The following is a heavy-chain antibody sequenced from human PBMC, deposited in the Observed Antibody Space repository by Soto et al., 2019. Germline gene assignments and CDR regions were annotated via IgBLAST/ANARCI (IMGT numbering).Heavy chain of an antibody. CDR2: IYYSGNT. Sequence: SETLSLTCTVSGGSISSCGYYWSWIRQHPGKGLEWIGFIYYSGNTYYSPSLKSRLVLSVDTSKNQFSLELDFMTASDTAVYYCARGPSPFWSSYRIAYFDSWGHGIPVTVSS. CDR3: ARGPSPFWSSYRIAYFDS. V-gene: IGHV4-31*03. CDR1: GGSISSCGYY. D-gene: IGHD3-3*01. J-gene: IGHJ4*01.